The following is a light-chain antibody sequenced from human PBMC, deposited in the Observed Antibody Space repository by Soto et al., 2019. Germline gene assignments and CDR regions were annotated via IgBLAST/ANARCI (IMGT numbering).Light chain of an antibody. CDR1: SSDVGGYSY. Sequence: QPALNQPASGSGSPRDSIGLSCTGTSSDVGGYSYVSWYQQRPGKAPKLVISDVSNRPSGVSGRFSGSKSGNTASLTISGLQTEDEADYYCASYTTSSTYVFGTGTKVTVL. J-gene: IGLJ1*01. CDR3: ASYTTSSTYV. CDR2: DVS. V-gene: IGLV2-14*01.